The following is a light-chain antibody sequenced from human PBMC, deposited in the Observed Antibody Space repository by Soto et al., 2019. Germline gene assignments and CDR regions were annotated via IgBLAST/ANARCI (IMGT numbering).Light chain of an antibody. Sequence: EIVMTQSPATLSVSPGERATLSCRASQSVSSNLAWYQQKPGQAPRLLIYGASTRATGIPARFSGSGSGTEFTLTISSLQSEDFATYYCHQYNSYFFGQGTKLEIK. J-gene: IGKJ2*01. CDR1: QSVSSN. CDR3: HQYNSYF. CDR2: GAS. V-gene: IGKV3-15*01.